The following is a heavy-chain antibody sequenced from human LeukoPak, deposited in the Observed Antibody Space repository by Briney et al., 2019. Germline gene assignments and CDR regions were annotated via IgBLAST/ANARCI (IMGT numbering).Heavy chain of an antibody. Sequence: ASVKVSCKASGYTFTGYYMHWVRQAPGQGLEWMGWINPNSGGTNYAQKFQGRVTMTRDTSISTAYMELSRLRSDDTAVYYCARWGVITTSYAFDIWGQGTMVTVSS. J-gene: IGHJ3*02. D-gene: IGHD3-22*01. CDR2: INPNSGGT. CDR3: ARWGVITTSYAFDI. CDR1: GYTFTGYY. V-gene: IGHV1-2*02.